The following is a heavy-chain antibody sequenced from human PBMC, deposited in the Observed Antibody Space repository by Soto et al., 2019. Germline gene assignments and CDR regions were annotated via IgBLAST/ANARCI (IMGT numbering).Heavy chain of an antibody. D-gene: IGHD3-3*01. CDR3: ARGGYDFWSGLSVTRDYYYMDV. J-gene: IGHJ6*03. CDR2: ISSSSSYI. V-gene: IGHV3-21*01. Sequence: PGGSLRLSCAASGFTFSSYSMNWVRQAPGKGLEWVSSISSSSSYIYYADSVKGRFTISRDNAKNSLYLQMNSLRAEDTAVYYCARGGYDFWSGLSVTRDYYYMDVWGKGTTVTVSS. CDR1: GFTFSSYS.